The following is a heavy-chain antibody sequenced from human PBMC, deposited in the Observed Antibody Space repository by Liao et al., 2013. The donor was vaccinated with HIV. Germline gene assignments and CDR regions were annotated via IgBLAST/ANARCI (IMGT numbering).Heavy chain of an antibody. J-gene: IGHJ1*01. Sequence: QVQLQESGPGLVKPSQTLSLTCTVSGGSISSGDYYWSWIRQPPGKGLEWIGEIDHIGNTNYNPSLKSRVSISVDASKNQFSLKVRSVRAADTAVYYCASGGDLTAGRLWRPFQHWGQGTLVAVSS. CDR1: GGSISSGDYY. CDR2: IDHIGNT. D-gene: IGHD6-6*01. V-gene: IGHV4-31*03. CDR3: ASGGDLTAGRLWRPFQH.